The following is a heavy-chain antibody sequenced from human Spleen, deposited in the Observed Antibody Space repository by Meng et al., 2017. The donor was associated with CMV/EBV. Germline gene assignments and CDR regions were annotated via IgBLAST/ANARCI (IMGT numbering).Heavy chain of an antibody. CDR2: ISSSSSYI. V-gene: IGHV3-21*01. CDR1: GFTFSSYS. J-gene: IGHJ2*01. CDR3: ASNVGVQAWYFDL. Sequence: GESLKISCAASGFTFSSYSMNWVRQAPGKGLEWVSSISSSSSYIYYADSVKGRFTISRDNAKNSLYLQMNSLRAEDTAVYYCASNVGVQAWYFDLWGRGTLVTVSS. D-gene: IGHD1-26*01.